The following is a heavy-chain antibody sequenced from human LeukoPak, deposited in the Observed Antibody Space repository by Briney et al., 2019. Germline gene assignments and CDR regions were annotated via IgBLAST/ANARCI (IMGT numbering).Heavy chain of an antibody. Sequence: PSETLSLTCTVSGGSISSYYWSWIRQPPGKGLEWIGYIYYSGSTNYNPSLKSRVTISVDTSKNQFSLKLSSVTAADTAVYYCARGPYYDFWSGYYNALITHAFDIWGQGTMVTVSS. J-gene: IGHJ3*02. V-gene: IGHV4-59*01. CDR3: ARGPYYDFWSGYYNALITHAFDI. D-gene: IGHD3-3*01. CDR2: IYYSGST. CDR1: GGSISSYY.